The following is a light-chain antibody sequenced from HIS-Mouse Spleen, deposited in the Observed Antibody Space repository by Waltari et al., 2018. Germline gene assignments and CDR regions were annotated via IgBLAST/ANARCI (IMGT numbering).Light chain of an antibody. CDR1: SSDVGGYNY. J-gene: IGLJ1*01. CDR2: EVS. CDR3: SSYTSSSTYV. V-gene: IGLV2-14*01. Sequence: QSALTQPASVSGSPGQSITISCTGTSSDVGGYNYVPWYQQHPGKAPKLMLYEVSNRPSGVSKRFAGSKSGTTASLTISGLQAEDEADYYCSSYTSSSTYVFGTGTKVTVL.